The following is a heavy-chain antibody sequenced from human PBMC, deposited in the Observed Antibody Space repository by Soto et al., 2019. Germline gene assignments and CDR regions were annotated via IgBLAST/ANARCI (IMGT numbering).Heavy chain of an antibody. V-gene: IGHV3-30*18. Sequence: GGSLRLSCAASGFTFSSYGMHWVRQAPGKGLEWVAVISYDGSNKYYADSVKGRFTISRDNSKNTLYLQMNSLRAEDTAVYYCAKDRRDIVVVPAALPTGGYYYHYMDVWGKGTTVTVSS. D-gene: IGHD2-2*01. CDR3: AKDRRDIVVVPAALPTGGYYYHYMDV. J-gene: IGHJ6*03. CDR1: GFTFSSYG. CDR2: ISYDGSNK.